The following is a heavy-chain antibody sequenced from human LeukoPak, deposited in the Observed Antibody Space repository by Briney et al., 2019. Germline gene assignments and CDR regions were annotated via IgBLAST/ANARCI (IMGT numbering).Heavy chain of an antibody. CDR2: IFSNDEK. D-gene: IGHD3-22*01. J-gene: IGHJ4*02. V-gene: IGHV2-26*01. CDR3: ARMSGYYDTSGYHYVFDY. CDR1: GFSLSNARMG. Sequence: SGPTLVNPTETLTLTCTVSGFSLSNARMGVSWIRQPPGKALEWLAHIFSNDEKSYSTSLKSRLTISKDTSKSQVVLTMTNMDPVDTATYYCARMSGYYDTSGYHYVFDYWGQGTLVTVSS.